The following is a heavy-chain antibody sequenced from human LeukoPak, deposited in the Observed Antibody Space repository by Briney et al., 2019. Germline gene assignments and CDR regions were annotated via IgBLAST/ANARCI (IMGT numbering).Heavy chain of an antibody. CDR2: ISGSGGST. D-gene: IGHD6-13*01. V-gene: IGHV3-23*01. CDR1: GFTFSSYA. CDR3: ARDRGIGQQLVSWFDP. J-gene: IGHJ5*02. Sequence: PGGSLRLSCAASGFTFSSYAMSWVRQAPGKGLEWVSAISGSGGSTYYADSVKGRFTISRDNSKNTLYLQMNSLRAEDTAVYYCARDRGIGQQLVSWFDPWGQGTLVTVSS.